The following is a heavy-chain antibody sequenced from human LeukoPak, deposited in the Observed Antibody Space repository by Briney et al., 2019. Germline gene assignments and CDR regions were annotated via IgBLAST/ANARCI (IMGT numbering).Heavy chain of an antibody. V-gene: IGHV3-53*01. D-gene: IGHD5-12*01. CDR2: LYSGGNT. J-gene: IGHJ3*02. Sequence: GGSLRLSCAVSGFTVSSNYMSWVRQAPGKGLEWVSVLYSGGNTYYADSVKGRFTISRDNSKNTLYLQMNSLRAEDTAVYYCARDLPYDSLGGDAFDIWGQGTMVTVSS. CDR3: ARDLPYDSLGGDAFDI. CDR1: GFTVSSNY.